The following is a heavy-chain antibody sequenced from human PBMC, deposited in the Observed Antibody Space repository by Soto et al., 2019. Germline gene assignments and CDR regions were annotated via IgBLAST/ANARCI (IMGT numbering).Heavy chain of an antibody. J-gene: IGHJ6*02. CDR3: ARQDDSSGYPYYYYGMDV. CDR1: GYSFTSYW. V-gene: IGHV5-51*01. D-gene: IGHD3-22*01. Sequence: PGESLKISCXGSGYSFTSYWIGWVRQMPGKGLEWMGIIYPGDSDTRYSPSFQGQVTISADKSISTAYLQWSSLKASDTAMYYCARQDDSSGYPYYYYGMDVWGQGTTVTVSS. CDR2: IYPGDSDT.